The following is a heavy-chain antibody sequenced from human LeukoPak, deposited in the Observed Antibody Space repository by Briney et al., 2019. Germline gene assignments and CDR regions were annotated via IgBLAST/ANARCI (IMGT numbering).Heavy chain of an antibody. CDR3: AREADGSGSYYWRDSNSNWFDP. J-gene: IGHJ5*02. V-gene: IGHV4-39*07. Sequence: PSETLSLTCTVSGGSISSSSYYWGWIRQPPGKGLEWIGSIYYSGSTYYNPSLKSRVPISVDTSKNQFSLKLSSVTAADTAVYYCAREADGSGSYYWRDSNSNWFDPWGQGTLVTVSS. D-gene: IGHD3-10*01. CDR1: GGSISSSSYY. CDR2: IYYSGST.